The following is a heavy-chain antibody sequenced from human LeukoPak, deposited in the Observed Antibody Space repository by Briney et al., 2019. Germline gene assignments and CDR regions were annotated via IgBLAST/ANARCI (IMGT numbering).Heavy chain of an antibody. J-gene: IGHJ4*02. D-gene: IGHD6-13*01. CDR2: INPSGGST. CDR3: ARHMSSSWDHFDY. Sequence: ASVKVSCKASGYTFTSYYMHWVRQAPGQGLEWMGIINPSGGSTSYAQKFQGRVTMTRDTSKNQFSLKLSSVTAADTAVYYCARHMSSSWDHFDYWGQGTLVTVSS. CDR1: GYTFTSYY. V-gene: IGHV1-46*01.